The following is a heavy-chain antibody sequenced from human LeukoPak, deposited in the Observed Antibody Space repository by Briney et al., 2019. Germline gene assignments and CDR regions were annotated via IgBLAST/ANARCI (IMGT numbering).Heavy chain of an antibody. V-gene: IGHV3-23*01. CDR3: AKEFGYYDSSAYTRVS. CDR1: GFTFSSYG. D-gene: IGHD3-22*01. Sequence: QAGGSLRLSCAASGFTFSSYGMSWVRQAPGKGLEWVSAISGSGGSTYYADSVKGRFTLSRDNSKNTLSLQMNSLRAEDTAVYYCAKEFGYYDSSAYTRVSWGQGTLVTVSA. CDR2: ISGSGGST. J-gene: IGHJ5*02.